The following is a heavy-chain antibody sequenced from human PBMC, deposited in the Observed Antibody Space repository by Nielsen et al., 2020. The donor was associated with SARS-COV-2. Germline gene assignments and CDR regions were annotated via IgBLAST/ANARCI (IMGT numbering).Heavy chain of an antibody. CDR3: TRGGPGVRGSTNYGMDV. Sequence: GGSLRLSCTAFGFSFGDYTISWVRQAPGKGLEWLGFIRSKTDGGTAEYAASLKGRFSMSRDDSKSIAYLQMNSLKTEDTAVYYCTRGGPGVRGSTNYGMDVWGQGTTVTVSS. J-gene: IGHJ6*02. V-gene: IGHV3-49*04. D-gene: IGHD3-10*01. CDR2: IRSKTDGGTA. CDR1: GFSFGDYT.